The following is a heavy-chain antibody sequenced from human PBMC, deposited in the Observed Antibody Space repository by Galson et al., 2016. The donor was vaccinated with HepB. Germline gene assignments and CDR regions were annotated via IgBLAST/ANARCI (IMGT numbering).Heavy chain of an antibody. Sequence: SVKVSCKASGYTFTSYYMHWVRQAPGQGLEWMGIINPSGGSTSYAQKFQGRVTMTRDTSTSTVYMELSSLRSDDTAVYYCARSAGISAIGDPHWGQGTLVTVSS. CDR3: ARSAGISAIGDPH. V-gene: IGHV1-46*01. J-gene: IGHJ4*02. D-gene: IGHD6-13*01. CDR2: INPSGGST. CDR1: GYTFTSYY.